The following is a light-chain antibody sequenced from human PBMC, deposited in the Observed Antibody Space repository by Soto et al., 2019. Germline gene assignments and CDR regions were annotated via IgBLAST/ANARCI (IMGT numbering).Light chain of an antibody. CDR2: DAS. J-gene: IGKJ1*01. CDR3: QQYENYWT. CDR1: QSISSW. Sequence: DIQMTQSPSTLSATAGDRVPITCRASQSISSWLAWYQHKPGKAPKLLIYDASNLDSGVPSRFSGSGSGTEFSLTISNLQPDDFATYYCQQYENYWTFGQGTKVDIK. V-gene: IGKV1-5*01.